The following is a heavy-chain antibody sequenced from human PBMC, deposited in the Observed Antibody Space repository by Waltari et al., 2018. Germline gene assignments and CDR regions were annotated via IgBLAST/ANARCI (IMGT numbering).Heavy chain of an antibody. Sequence: QVELVQSGAEVKSPGASVKVSCKASEYTFNNKYIHWVRQAPGQGLEWMGTINPGGVTTKYAQEFQGRVTLTGDTSTSTVYMEVSSLTSQDTAVYFCARDFFGAGNSLSWAFDYWGQGTLVTVSS. J-gene: IGHJ4*02. CDR2: INPGGVTT. V-gene: IGHV1-46*02. CDR1: EYTFNNKY. D-gene: IGHD3-3*01. CDR3: ARDFFGAGNSLSWAFDY.